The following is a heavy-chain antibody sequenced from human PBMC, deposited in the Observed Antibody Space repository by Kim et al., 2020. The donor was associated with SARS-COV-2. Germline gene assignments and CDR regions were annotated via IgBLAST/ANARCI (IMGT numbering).Heavy chain of an antibody. V-gene: IGHV1-69*04. J-gene: IGHJ4*02. Sequence: ANYAQKFQGRVTITADKSTSTAYMELSSLRSEDTAVYYCARGSGDGEYAFWGQGTLVTVSS. CDR2: A. CDR3: ARGSGDGEYAF. D-gene: IGHD3-10*01.